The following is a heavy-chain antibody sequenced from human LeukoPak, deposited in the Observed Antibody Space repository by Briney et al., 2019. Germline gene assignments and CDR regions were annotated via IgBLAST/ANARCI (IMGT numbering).Heavy chain of an antibody. CDR3: ARQSGRIAVAGPFDY. J-gene: IGHJ4*02. Sequence: SETLSLTCTVSGGSISSSSYYWGWIRQPPGKGLEWIGSICYSGSTYYNPSLKSRVTISVDTSKNQFSLKLSSVTAADTAVYYCARQSGRIAVAGPFDYWGQGTLVTVSS. CDR2: ICYSGST. CDR1: GGSISSSSYY. V-gene: IGHV4-39*01. D-gene: IGHD6-19*01.